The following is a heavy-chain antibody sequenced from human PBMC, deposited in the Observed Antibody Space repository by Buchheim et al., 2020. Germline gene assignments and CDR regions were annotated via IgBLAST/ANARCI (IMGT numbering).Heavy chain of an antibody. V-gene: IGHV4-59*01. CDR1: GGSISSYY. Sequence: QVQLQESGPGLVKPSETLSLTCTVSGGSISSYYWSWIRQPPGKGLEWIGYIYYSGSTHYNPSLKSRVTISVDTSKNQFSLKLSSVTAADTAVYYCARVPYGLKGRYFDYWGQGTL. J-gene: IGHJ4*02. CDR3: ARVPYGLKGRYFDY. D-gene: IGHD3-10*01. CDR2: IYYSGST.